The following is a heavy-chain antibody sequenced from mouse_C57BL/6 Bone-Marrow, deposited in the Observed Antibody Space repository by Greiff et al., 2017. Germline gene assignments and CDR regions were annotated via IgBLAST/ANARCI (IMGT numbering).Heavy chain of an antibody. V-gene: IGHV1-7*01. Sequence: VQLQQSGAELAKPGASVKLSCKASGYTFTSYWMHWVKQRPGQGLEWIGYINPSSGYTKYNQKFKDKATLTTDKSTNTAYMQLSHLTYEDSAIYYCAEEGYFDYWGRGTTLTVSS. J-gene: IGHJ2*01. CDR1: GYTFTSYW. CDR2: INPSSGYT. CDR3: AEEGYFDY.